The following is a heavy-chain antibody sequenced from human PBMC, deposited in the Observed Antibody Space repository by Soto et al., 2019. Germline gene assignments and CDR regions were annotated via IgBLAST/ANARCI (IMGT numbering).Heavy chain of an antibody. V-gene: IGHV1-8*01. CDR1: GYTFTSYD. D-gene: IGHD6-19*01. CDR3: ARVLVVAGPGSFHDAFDI. CDR2: MNPNSGNT. Sequence: ASVKVSCKASGYTFTSYDINWVRQATGQGLEWMGWMNPNSGNTGYAQKFQGRVTMTRNTSISTAYTELSSLRSEDTAVYYCARVLVVAGPGSFHDAFDIWGQGTMVTVSS. J-gene: IGHJ3*02.